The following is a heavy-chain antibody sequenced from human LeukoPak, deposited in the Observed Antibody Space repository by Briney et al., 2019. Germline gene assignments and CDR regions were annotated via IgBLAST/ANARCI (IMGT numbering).Heavy chain of an antibody. CDR1: GGSFSGYY. V-gene: IGHV4-34*01. CDR2: INHSGST. D-gene: IGHD3-22*01. Sequence: SETLSLTCAVYGGSFSGYYWSWIRQPPGKGLEWIGEINHSGSTNYNPSLKSRVTISVDTSKNQFSLKLSSVTAADTAVYYCARATMIVVDPFFDYWGQGTLVTVSS. J-gene: IGHJ4*02. CDR3: ARATMIVVDPFFDY.